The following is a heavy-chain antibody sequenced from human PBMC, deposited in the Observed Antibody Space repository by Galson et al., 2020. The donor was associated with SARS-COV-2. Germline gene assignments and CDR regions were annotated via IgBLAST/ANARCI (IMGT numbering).Heavy chain of an antibody. Sequence: GEFLKICCAASGFTIDDYAMQWVRQAAGKGLEWVCLISWDGSSTYYEDSVKGGFTISRDNSKNSLYLQINSLRAEDTAVYYCVKDPDYYDSSGYYYGALLDYWGQGTLVTVSS. CDR3: VKDPDYYDSSGYYYGALLDY. CDR2: ISWDGSST. D-gene: IGHD3-22*01. J-gene: IGHJ4*02. V-gene: IGHV3-43D*03. CDR1: GFTIDDYA.